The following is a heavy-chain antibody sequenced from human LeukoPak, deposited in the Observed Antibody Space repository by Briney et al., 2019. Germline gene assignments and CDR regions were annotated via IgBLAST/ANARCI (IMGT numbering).Heavy chain of an antibody. CDR3: VRDGAGTRKYNWFDP. CDR2: ISSSSSTI. D-gene: IGHD1-7*01. V-gene: IGHV3-48*01. CDR1: GFTFSSYS. J-gene: IGHJ5*02. Sequence: PGGSLRLSCAASGFTFSSYSMNWVRQTPGKGLEWVSYISSSSSTIYYADSVKGRFTISRDNAKNSLYLQMNSLRAEDTAVYYCVRDGAGTRKYNWFDPWGQGTLVTVSS.